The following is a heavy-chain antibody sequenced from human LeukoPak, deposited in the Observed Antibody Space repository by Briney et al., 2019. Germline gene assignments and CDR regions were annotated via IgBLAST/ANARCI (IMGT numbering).Heavy chain of an antibody. CDR2: INHSGST. J-gene: IGHJ5*02. D-gene: IGHD6-13*01. V-gene: IGHV4-34*01. Sequence: SETLSLTCAVYGGSFSGYYWSWIRQPPGKGLEWIGEINHSGSTNYNPSLKSRVTISVDTSKNQFSLKLSSVTAADTAVYYCARRRRSSSWYTHGWFDPWGQGTLVTVSS. CDR3: ARRRRSSSWYTHGWFDP. CDR1: GGSFSGYY.